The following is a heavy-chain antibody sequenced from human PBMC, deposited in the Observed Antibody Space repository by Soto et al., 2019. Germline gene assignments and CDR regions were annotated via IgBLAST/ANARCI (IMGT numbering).Heavy chain of an antibody. V-gene: IGHV5-51*01. J-gene: IGHJ6*02. D-gene: IGHD6-19*01. Sequence: PGESLKISCESSGYTFANYWIGWVRQVPGKGLEWVAIIYPSDSRTIYSPSFQGQVTISADKSISTAYLQWTSLKASDTAIYYCASHHPSVILESGYSSGWYARSYYYYGMDVWGQGTTVTVSS. CDR3: ASHHPSVILESGYSSGWYARSYYYYGMDV. CDR1: GYTFANYW. CDR2: IYPSDSRT.